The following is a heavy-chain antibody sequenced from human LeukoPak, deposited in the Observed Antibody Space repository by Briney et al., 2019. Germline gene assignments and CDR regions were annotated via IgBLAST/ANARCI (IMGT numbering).Heavy chain of an antibody. D-gene: IGHD3-10*01. Sequence: PSETLSLTCTVSGGSLSSYYWSWIRQPPGKGLEWIGYIYYSGSTNYNPSLKRRVTISVDTSKNQFSLKLSSVTAADTAVYYCASSDQLLWFGTWGQGTLVTVSS. V-gene: IGHV4-59*01. CDR3: ASSDQLLWFGT. CDR1: GGSLSSYY. J-gene: IGHJ5*02. CDR2: IYYSGST.